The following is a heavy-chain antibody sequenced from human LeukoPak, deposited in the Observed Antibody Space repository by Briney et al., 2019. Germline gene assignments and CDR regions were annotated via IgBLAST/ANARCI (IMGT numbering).Heavy chain of an antibody. CDR2: SDAEDVKT. CDR3: ATSQAYANSGHLRPYFDY. Sequence: ASVKVSCKISGYSLTELAIHWVRQAPGKGLEWMGGSDAEDVKTSFAEKFQGRVTFTEDTSTDTAFMELSRLRSDDTAVYYCATSQAYANSGHLRPYFDYWGQGTLVTVSS. CDR1: GYSLTELA. J-gene: IGHJ4*02. D-gene: IGHD3-22*01. V-gene: IGHV1-24*01.